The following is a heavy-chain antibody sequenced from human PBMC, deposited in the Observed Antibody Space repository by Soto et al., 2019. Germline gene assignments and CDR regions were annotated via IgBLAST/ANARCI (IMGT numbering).Heavy chain of an antibody. D-gene: IGHD4-4*01. Sequence: QVQLQESGPGLVKPSQTLSLPCTVSGGSISSGGYYWSWIRQHPGKGLEWIGYIYYSGSTYYNPSLKSRVTISADTSKNQFSLKLSSVTAADTAVYYCARGGYVLTTVDDWGQGTLVTVSS. V-gene: IGHV4-31*03. CDR2: IYYSGST. CDR3: ARGGYVLTTVDD. CDR1: GGSISSGGYY. J-gene: IGHJ4*02.